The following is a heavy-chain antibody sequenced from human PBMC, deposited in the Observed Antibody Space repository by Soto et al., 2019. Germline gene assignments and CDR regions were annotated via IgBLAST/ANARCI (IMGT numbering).Heavy chain of an antibody. Sequence: SETLSLTCAVSGGSISSTNWWTWVRQPPGKGLEWIGEIHHSGSTNYNPSLKSRVIISVDKSKNQSSLRLSSVTAADTAVYYCARGRAAAGTKPFDYWGQGKLVTVS. D-gene: IGHD6-13*01. J-gene: IGHJ4*02. CDR2: IHHSGST. CDR3: ARGRAAAGTKPFDY. CDR1: GGSISSTNW. V-gene: IGHV4-4*02.